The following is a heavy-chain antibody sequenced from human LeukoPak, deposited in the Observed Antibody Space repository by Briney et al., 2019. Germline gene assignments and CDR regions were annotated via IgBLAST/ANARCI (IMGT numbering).Heavy chain of an antibody. CDR3: ARGVALWAAAGTGKVVY. V-gene: IGHV1-2*02. J-gene: IGHJ4*02. Sequence: ASVKVSCKASGYTFTGYYMHWVRQAPGQGLEWMGWINPNSGGTNYAQKFQGRVTMTRDTSISTAYMELSRLRSDDTAVYYCARGVALWAAAGTGKVVYWGQGTLVTVSS. D-gene: IGHD6-13*01. CDR2: INPNSGGT. CDR1: GYTFTGYY.